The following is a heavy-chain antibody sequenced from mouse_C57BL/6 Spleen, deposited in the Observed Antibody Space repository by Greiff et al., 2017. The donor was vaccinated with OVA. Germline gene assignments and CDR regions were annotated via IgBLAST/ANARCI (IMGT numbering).Heavy chain of an antibody. Sequence: QVQLKQSGAELARPGASVKLSCKASGYTFTSYGISWVKQRTGQGLEWIGEIYPRSGNTYYNEKFKGKATPTADKSSSTAYMELRSLTSEDSAVYFCARGGFITTVVATAKNFDYWGQGTTLTVSS. CDR3: ARGGFITTVVATAKNFDY. CDR2: IYPRSGNT. V-gene: IGHV1-81*01. D-gene: IGHD1-1*01. CDR1: GYTFTSYG. J-gene: IGHJ2*01.